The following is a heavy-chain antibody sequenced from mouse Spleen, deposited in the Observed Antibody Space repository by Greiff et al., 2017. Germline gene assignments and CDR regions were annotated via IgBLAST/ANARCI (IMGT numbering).Heavy chain of an antibody. D-gene: IGHD1-1*01. Sequence: VQLQQPGAELVMPGASVKLSCKASGYTFTSYWMHWVKQRPGQGLEWIGEIDPSDSYTNYNQKFKGKATLTVDKSSSTAYMQLSSLTSEDSAVYYCARGSSLDFDYWGQGTTLTVSS. V-gene: IGHV1-69*01. CDR1: GYTFTSYW. CDR3: ARGSSLDFDY. CDR2: IDPSDSYT. J-gene: IGHJ2*01.